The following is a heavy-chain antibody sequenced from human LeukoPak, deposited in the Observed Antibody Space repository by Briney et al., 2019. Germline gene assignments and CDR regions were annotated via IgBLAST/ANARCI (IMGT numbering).Heavy chain of an antibody. CDR2: ISSGSVYI. V-gene: IGHV3-21*01. J-gene: IGHJ4*02. Sequence: GGSLRLSCAASRFTFSDYSMNWVRQAPGKGLQWVASISSGSVYIYYADSVKGRFTISRDNSKNTLYLQMNSLRAEDTAVYYCARVFNGSGSYYVARPLDYWGQGTLVTVSS. CDR3: ARVFNGSGSYYVARPLDY. D-gene: IGHD3-10*01. CDR1: RFTFSDYS.